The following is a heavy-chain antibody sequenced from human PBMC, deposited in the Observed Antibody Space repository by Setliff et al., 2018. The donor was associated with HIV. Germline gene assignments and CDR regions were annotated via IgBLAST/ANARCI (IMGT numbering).Heavy chain of an antibody. D-gene: IGHD2-21*02. Sequence: PGGSLRLSCAASGFTFSSYWMSWVRQAPGKGLEWVANIKQDGSEKYYVDSVKGRFTISRDNAKNSLYLQMNSLRAADTAVYYCARNCGGDCSGDAFDIWGQGTMVTVSS. CDR2: IKQDGSEK. CDR1: GFTFSSYW. J-gene: IGHJ3*02. V-gene: IGHV3-7*03. CDR3: ARNCGGDCSGDAFDI.